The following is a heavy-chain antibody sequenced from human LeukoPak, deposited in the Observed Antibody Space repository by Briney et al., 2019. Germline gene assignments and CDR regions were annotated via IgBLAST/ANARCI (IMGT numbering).Heavy chain of an antibody. CDR3: ARRGPYSSSWYGSYYYYYMDV. D-gene: IGHD6-13*01. CDR1: GGSFSGYY. V-gene: IGHV4-34*01. CDR2: INHSGST. Sequence: SETLSLTCAVYGGSFSGYYWSWIRQPPGKGLEWIGEINHSGSTNYNPSLKSRVTISVDTSKNQFSLKLSSVTAADTAVYYCARRGPYSSSWYGSYYYYYMDVWGKGTTVTVSS. J-gene: IGHJ6*03.